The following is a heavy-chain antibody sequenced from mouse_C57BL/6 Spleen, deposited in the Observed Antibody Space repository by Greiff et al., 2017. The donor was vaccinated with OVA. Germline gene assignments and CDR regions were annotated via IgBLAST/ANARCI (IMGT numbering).Heavy chain of an antibody. CDR2: ICYGGST. CDR3: ATYDYDSGWFAD. D-gene: IGHD2-4*01. J-gene: IGHJ3*01. V-gene: IGHV2-5*01. Sequence: QVQLQQSGPGLVQPSQTLSIPCPVSGYSFTSYGVHWVRQSPGKRLEWMGVICYGGSTDYNAAFISRMTITKDTSKSQYFLKMNSLPADDTAIYYCATYDYDSGWFADWGQGTLVTVSA. CDR1: GYSFTSYG.